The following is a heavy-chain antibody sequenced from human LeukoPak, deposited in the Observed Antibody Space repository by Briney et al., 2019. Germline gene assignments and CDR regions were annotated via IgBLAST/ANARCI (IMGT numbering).Heavy chain of an antibody. Sequence: GASVKVSCKASGYTFTGYYMHWARQAPGQGLEWMGIINPSGGSTSYAQKFQGRVTMTRDTSTSTVYMELSSLRSEDTAVYYCARSVLAGIVGARIDYWGQGTLVTVSS. CDR1: GYTFTGYY. D-gene: IGHD1-26*01. J-gene: IGHJ4*02. V-gene: IGHV1-46*01. CDR2: INPSGGST. CDR3: ARSVLAGIVGARIDY.